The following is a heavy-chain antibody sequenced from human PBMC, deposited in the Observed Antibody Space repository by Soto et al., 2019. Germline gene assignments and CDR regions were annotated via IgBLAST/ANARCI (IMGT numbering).Heavy chain of an antibody. CDR3: ARVSRGLLVVPAAPFDY. CDR1: GYTFTSYY. CDR2: INPSGGST. J-gene: IGHJ4*02. V-gene: IGHV1-46*01. Sequence: ASVKVSCKASGYTFTSYYMHWVRQAPGQGLEWMGIINPSGGSTSYAQKFQGRVTMTRDTSTSTVYMELSSLRSEDTAVYYCARVSRGLLVVPAAPFDYWGQGTLVTVSS. D-gene: IGHD2-2*01.